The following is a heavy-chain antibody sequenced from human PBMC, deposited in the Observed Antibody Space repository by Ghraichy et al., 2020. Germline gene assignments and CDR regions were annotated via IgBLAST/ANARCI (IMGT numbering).Heavy chain of an antibody. CDR2: ISGSGGST. J-gene: IGHJ6*02. V-gene: IGHV3-23*01. CDR3: AKDLSSIVVVPAAILGGVGYDQYGMDV. Sequence: LSLTCAASGFTFSSYAMSWVRQAPGKGLEWVSAISGSGGSTYYADSVKGRFTISRDNSKNTLYLQMNSLRAEDTAVYYCAKDLSSIVVVPAAILGGVGYDQYGMDVGGQGTTVTVSS. D-gene: IGHD2-2*02. CDR1: GFTFSSYA.